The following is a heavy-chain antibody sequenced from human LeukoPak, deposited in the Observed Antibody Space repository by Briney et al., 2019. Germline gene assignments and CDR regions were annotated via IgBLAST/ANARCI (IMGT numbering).Heavy chain of an antibody. Sequence: GGSLRLSCAASGFTFSSYAMSWVRQAPGKGLEWVSAISGSGGSTYYADSVKGRFTISRDNAKNTLYLQMNSLRAEDTAVYYCAKDPVAYYYDSSGAGDYFDYWGQGTLVTVSS. D-gene: IGHD3-22*01. CDR3: AKDPVAYYYDSSGAGDYFDY. J-gene: IGHJ4*02. CDR1: GFTFSSYA. CDR2: ISGSGGST. V-gene: IGHV3-23*01.